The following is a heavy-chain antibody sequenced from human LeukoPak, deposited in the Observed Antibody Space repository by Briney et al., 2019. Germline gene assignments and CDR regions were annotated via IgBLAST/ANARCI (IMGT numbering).Heavy chain of an antibody. CDR3: ARGPYSDYRHYYYGMDV. D-gene: IGHD4-11*01. J-gene: IGHJ6*02. V-gene: IGHV3-48*01. Sequence: GGSLRLSCAASGFTFSSYSMNWVRQAPGKGLEWVSYISSSSSTIYYADSVKGRFTISRDNAKNSLYLQMNSLRAEDTAVYYCARGPYSDYRHYYYGMDVWGQGTTVTVSS. CDR2: ISSSSSTI. CDR1: GFTFSSYS.